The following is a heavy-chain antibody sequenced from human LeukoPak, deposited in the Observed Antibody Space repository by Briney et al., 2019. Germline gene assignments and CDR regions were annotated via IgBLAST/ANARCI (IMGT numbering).Heavy chain of an antibody. CDR3: ARGLEGYCSSTSCYKGVDP. CDR2: IYHSGST. J-gene: IGHJ5*02. Sequence: SETLSLTCTVSGGSISSGGYYWSWIRQPPGKGLEWIGYIYHSGSTYYNPSLKSRVTISVDRSKNQFSLRLSSVTAADTAVYYCARGLEGYCSSTSCYKGVDPWGQGTLVTVSS. CDR1: GGSISSGGYY. V-gene: IGHV4-30-2*01. D-gene: IGHD2-2*02.